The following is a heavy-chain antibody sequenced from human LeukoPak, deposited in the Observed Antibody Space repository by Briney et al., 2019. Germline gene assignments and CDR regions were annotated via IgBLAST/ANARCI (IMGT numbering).Heavy chain of an antibody. V-gene: IGHV4-59*08. CDR3: ARLAPYPGIWASEY. Sequence: SDTLSLICTVSGDSIRGHYWSWIRQPPGKGLEWIGWIYYNGNTKYNPSLQSRVTISVDTSKNQFFLKVNSVTAADTAVYYCARLAPYPGIWASEYWGQGTLVSVSS. CDR1: GDSIRGHY. CDR2: IYYNGNT. J-gene: IGHJ4*02. D-gene: IGHD1-14*01.